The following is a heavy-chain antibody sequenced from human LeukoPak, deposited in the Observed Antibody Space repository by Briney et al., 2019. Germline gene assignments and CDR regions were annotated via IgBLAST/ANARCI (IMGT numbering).Heavy chain of an antibody. J-gene: IGHJ5*02. D-gene: IGHD6-13*01. CDR2: INSDGSTT. Sequence: PGGSLRLSCAASGFTFSSYWMHWVRQAPGQGLVWVSRINSDGSTTNYADSVKGRFTLSRDNSKNTLYLQMNSLRVEDTAVYYCAKDGTSSWFGEATWGQGTLVTVSS. CDR1: GFTFSSYW. V-gene: IGHV3-74*01. CDR3: AKDGTSSWFGEAT.